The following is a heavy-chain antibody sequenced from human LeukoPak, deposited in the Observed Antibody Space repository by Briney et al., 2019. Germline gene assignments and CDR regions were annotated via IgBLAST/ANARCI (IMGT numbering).Heavy chain of an antibody. D-gene: IGHD2-2*01. CDR1: GGSISSSSYY. J-gene: IGHJ3*02. Sequence: PSETLSLTCTVSGGSISSSSYYWGWIRQPPGKGLEWIGYIYYSGSTNYNPSLKSRVTISVDTSKNQFSLKLSSVTAADTAVYYCARPLVDLDDAFDIWGQGTMVTVSS. V-gene: IGHV4-61*05. CDR2: IYYSGST. CDR3: ARPLVDLDDAFDI.